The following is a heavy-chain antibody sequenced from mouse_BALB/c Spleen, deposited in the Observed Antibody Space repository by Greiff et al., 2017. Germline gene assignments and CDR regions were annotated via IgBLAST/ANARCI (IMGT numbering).Heavy chain of an antibody. CDR1: GYTFSSYW. CDR2: ILPGSGST. CDR3: ARKRMGAWFAY. J-gene: IGHJ3*01. V-gene: IGHV1-9*01. Sequence: VQLQQSGAELMKPGASVKISCKATGYTFSSYWIEWVKQRPGHGLEWIGEILPGSGSTNYNEKFKGKATFTADTSSNTAYMQLSSLTSEDSAVYYCARKRMGAWFAYWGQGTLVTVSA.